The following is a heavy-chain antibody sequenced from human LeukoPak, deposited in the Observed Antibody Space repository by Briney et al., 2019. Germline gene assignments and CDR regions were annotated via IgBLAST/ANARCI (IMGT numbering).Heavy chain of an antibody. CDR3: ARETGDRRLDAFDI. J-gene: IGHJ3*02. Sequence: PSETLSLTCTVSGGSISNYYWSWVRQPAGKGLEWIGRIYTGGSSNYNPSLKSRVTMSVDTPKTQFSLRLTSVTAADTAMYYCARETGDRRLDAFDIWGQGTMVTVSS. D-gene: IGHD7-27*01. CDR2: IYTGGSS. V-gene: IGHV4-4*07. CDR1: GGSISNYY.